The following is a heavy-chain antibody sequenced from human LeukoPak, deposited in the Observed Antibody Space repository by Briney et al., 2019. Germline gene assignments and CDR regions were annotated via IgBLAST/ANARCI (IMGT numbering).Heavy chain of an antibody. CDR3: ARGSALGYCSSTSCYDYGMDV. J-gene: IGHJ6*04. V-gene: IGHV3-33*01. CDR2: IWYDGSNK. Sequence: PGGSLRLSCAASGFTFSSYGMHWVRQAPGKGLEGVAVIWYDGSNKYYADSVKGRFTISRDNSQNTLYLQMNSLRAEDTAVYYCARGSALGYCSSTSCYDYGMDVWGKGTTVTVSS. D-gene: IGHD2-2*01. CDR1: GFTFSSYG.